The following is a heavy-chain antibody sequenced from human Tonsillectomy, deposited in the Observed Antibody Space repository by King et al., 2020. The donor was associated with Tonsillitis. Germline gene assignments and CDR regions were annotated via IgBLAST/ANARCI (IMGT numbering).Heavy chain of an antibody. CDR1: GFSFDDSA. D-gene: IGHD1-26*01. CDR3: AKGRGPGIGAACTRNYFYVMDV. CDR2: ISWNSGNI. V-gene: IGHV3-9*01. Sequence: VQLVESGGGLVQPGRSLRLSCAASGFSFDDSAMHWVRQGPGKGLEWVSGISWNSGNISYADSVKGRFTISRDSAKHSLYLQMNSLRVEDTDLYYCAKGRGPGIGAACTRNYFYVMDVWGQGNTVTVAS. J-gene: IGHJ6*02.